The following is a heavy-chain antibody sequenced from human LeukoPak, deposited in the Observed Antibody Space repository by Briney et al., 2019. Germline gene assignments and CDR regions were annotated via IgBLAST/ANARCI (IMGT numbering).Heavy chain of an antibody. V-gene: IGHV1-2*02. CDR1: VYTFTGYY. D-gene: IGHD3-22*01. CDR3: ASGGYYYDSKSSVGADY. J-gene: IGHJ4*02. CDR2: INPNSGGT. Sequence: VASVKVSCKASVYTFTGYYMHWVRQAPGQGLEWMGWINPNSGGTNYAQKFQGRVTMTRDTPISTAYMELSRLRSDDTAVYYCASGGYYYDSKSSVGADYWGQGTLVTVSS.